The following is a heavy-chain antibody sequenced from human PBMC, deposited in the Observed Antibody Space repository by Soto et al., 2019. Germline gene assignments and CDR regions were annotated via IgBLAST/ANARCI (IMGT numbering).Heavy chain of an antibody. CDR3: ARGTAVAGTIRYWFDP. J-gene: IGHJ5*02. CDR2: INHSGST. Sequence: SETLSLTCAVYGGSFSGYYWSWIRQPPGKGLEWIGEINHSGSTNYNPSLKSRVTISVDTSKNQFSLKLSSVTAADTAVYYCARGTAVAGTIRYWFDPWGQGTLVTVSS. V-gene: IGHV4-34*01. D-gene: IGHD6-19*01. CDR1: GGSFSGYY.